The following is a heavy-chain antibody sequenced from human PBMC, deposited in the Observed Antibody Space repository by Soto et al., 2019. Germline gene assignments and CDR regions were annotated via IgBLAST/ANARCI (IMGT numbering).Heavy chain of an antibody. D-gene: IGHD3-9*01. V-gene: IGHV1-18*01. CDR2: ISAYNGNT. Sequence: ASVKVSCKASGYTFTIYGISWVLQAPGRGLEWMGWISAYNGNTNYAQKLQGRVTMTTDTSTSTAYMELRSLRSDDTAVYYCARADYNFHSVAYYYYVDVGGKGTTVTVPS. CDR1: GYTFTIYG. CDR3: ARADYNFHSVAYYYYVDV. J-gene: IGHJ6*03.